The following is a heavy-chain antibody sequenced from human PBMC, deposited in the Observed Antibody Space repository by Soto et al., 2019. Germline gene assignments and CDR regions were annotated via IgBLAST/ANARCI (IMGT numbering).Heavy chain of an antibody. Sequence: GASVKVSCKASGYTFTSYGISWVLQAPGQGLEWMGWISAYNGNTNYAQKLQGRVTMTTDTSTSTAYMELRSLRSDDTAVYYCARDGHYGSGSYPLGHLDYWGQGTLVTVSS. CDR3: ARDGHYGSGSYPLGHLDY. CDR1: GYTFTSYG. CDR2: ISAYNGNT. D-gene: IGHD3-10*01. J-gene: IGHJ4*02. V-gene: IGHV1-18*01.